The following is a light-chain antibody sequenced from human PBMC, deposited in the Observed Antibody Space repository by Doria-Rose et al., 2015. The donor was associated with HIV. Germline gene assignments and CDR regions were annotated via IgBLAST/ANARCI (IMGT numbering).Light chain of an antibody. CDR1: SSDVGSYNL. Sequence: GQSITISCTGTSSDVGSYNLVSWYQQYPGKAPKLMIFEVSKRPSGISNRFSGSKSGNTASLAISGLQAEDEADYYCYSYVGSSTVVFGGGTKLTVL. CDR2: EVS. V-gene: IGLV2-23*02. J-gene: IGLJ3*02. CDR3: YSYVGSSTVV.